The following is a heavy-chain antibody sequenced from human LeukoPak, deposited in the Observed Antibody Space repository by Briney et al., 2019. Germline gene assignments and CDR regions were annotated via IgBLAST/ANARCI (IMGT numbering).Heavy chain of an antibody. J-gene: IGHJ4*02. Sequence: GGSLRLSCAASGFTFSTYSMSWVRQAPGKGLEWVSSISSISSSYSYMYYADSVKGRFTISRDNAKNSLYLQMNSLRAEDTAVYYCARRSAPCGLDYWGQGTLVTVSS. CDR3: ARRSAPCGLDY. CDR2: ISSISSSYSYM. D-gene: IGHD3/OR15-3a*01. V-gene: IGHV3-21*04. CDR1: GFTFSTYS.